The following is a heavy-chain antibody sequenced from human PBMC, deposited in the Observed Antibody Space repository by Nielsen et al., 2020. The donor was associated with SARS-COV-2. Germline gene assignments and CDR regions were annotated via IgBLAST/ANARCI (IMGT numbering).Heavy chain of an antibody. Sequence: GESLKISCSASGFTFNNYGMYWVRQAPGKGLEWVAVISYDGSNKYYADSVKGRFTISRDNSKNTLYLQMNSLRAEDTAVYYCANLGYCSSTSCYWDYYYGMDVWGQGTTVTVSS. J-gene: IGHJ6*02. V-gene: IGHV3-30*18. D-gene: IGHD2-2*01. CDR1: GFTFNNYG. CDR3: ANLGYCSSTSCYWDYYYGMDV. CDR2: ISYDGSNK.